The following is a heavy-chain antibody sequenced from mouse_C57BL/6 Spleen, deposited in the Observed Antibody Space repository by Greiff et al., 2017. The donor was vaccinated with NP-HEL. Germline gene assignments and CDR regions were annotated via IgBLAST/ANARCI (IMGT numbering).Heavy chain of an antibody. V-gene: IGHV1-69*01. CDR1: GYTFTSYW. D-gene: IGHD2-4*01. CDR3: ARRGITRDYFDY. Sequence: QVQLQQPGAELVMPGASVKLSCKASGYTFTSYWMHWVKQRPGQGLEWIGEIDPSDSYTNYNQKFKGKSTLTVDKSSSTAYMQLSSLTSVDSAVYYCARRGITRDYFDYWGQGTTLTVSS. CDR2: IDPSDSYT. J-gene: IGHJ2*01.